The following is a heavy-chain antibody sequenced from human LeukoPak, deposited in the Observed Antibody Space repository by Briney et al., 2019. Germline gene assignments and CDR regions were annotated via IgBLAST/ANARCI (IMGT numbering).Heavy chain of an antibody. Sequence: ASVKVSCKASGYTFTSYDINWVRQATGQGLEWMGWMNPNSGNTGYAQKFQGRVTITRNTSISTAYMELSSLRSEDTAVYYCARDYDFTSYWYFDLWGRGTLVTVSS. D-gene: IGHD3-22*01. CDR2: MNPNSGNT. V-gene: IGHV1-8*03. CDR1: GYTFTSYD. J-gene: IGHJ2*01. CDR3: ARDYDFTSYWYFDL.